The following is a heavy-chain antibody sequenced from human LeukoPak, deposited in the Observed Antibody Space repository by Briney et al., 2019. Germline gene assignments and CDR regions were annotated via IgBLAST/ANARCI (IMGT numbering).Heavy chain of an antibody. CDR1: GYEPTGYTFPKYG. J-gene: IGHJ4*02. Sequence: ASVKVSCKVSGYEPTGYTFPKYGINWIRQAPGQGLEWMGWISVRDGDTNYAQNIQDRVTMTTDTPTRTFYMEVRSLRSDDTAVYYCARLKFGVNSSDKWGQGTLVTVSS. CDR2: ISVRDGDT. V-gene: IGHV1-18*01. CDR3: ARLKFGVNSSDK. D-gene: IGHD4-23*01.